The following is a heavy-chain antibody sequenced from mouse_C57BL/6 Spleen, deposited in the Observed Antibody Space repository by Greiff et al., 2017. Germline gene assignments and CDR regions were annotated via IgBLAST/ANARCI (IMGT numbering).Heavy chain of an antibody. V-gene: IGHV1-80*01. Sequence: LEESGAELVKPGASVKISCKASGYAFSSYWMNWVKQRPGKGLEWIGQIYPGDGDTNYNGKFKGKATLTADKSSSTAYMQLSSLTSEDSAVYFCARGLGPYFDYWGQGTTLTVSS. J-gene: IGHJ2*01. CDR2: IYPGDGDT. D-gene: IGHD4-1*01. CDR3: ARGLGPYFDY. CDR1: GYAFSSYW.